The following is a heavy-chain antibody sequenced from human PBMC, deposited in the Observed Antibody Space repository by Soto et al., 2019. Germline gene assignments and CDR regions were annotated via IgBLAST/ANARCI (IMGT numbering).Heavy chain of an antibody. CDR3: ARSDYYDSSPPHD. V-gene: IGHV4-31*03. CDR2: IYYSGNT. CDR1: GGSISSGGYY. J-gene: IGHJ4*02. D-gene: IGHD3-22*01. Sequence: QVQLQESGPGLVKPSQTLSLTCTVSGGSISSGGYYWNWIRQHPGRGLEWIGYIYYSGNTYYNPSLKSRVTISLDTSKNQFSLTLSSVTAADTAVYYCARSDYYDSSPPHDWGQGTLVTVSS.